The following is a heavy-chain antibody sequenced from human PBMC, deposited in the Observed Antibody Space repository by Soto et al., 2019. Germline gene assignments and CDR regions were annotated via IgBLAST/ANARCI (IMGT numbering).Heavy chain of an antibody. V-gene: IGHV4-59*01. CDR3: ARDSSGWPDY. D-gene: IGHD6-19*01. CDR1: GGSISGYY. CDR2: IYSSGIT. J-gene: IGHJ4*02. Sequence: SETLSLTCTVSGGSISGYYWNWIRQPPGKGLEWIGYIYSSGITDYNPSLKSRVTMLVDTSKNQFSLRLSSVTASDTAVYYCARDSSGWPDYWGQGTLVTVS.